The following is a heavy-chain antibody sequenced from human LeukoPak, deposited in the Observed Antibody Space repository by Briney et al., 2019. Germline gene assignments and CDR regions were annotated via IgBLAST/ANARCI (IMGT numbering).Heavy chain of an antibody. D-gene: IGHD3-10*01. Sequence: GESLKISCKGSGYSFTSYWIGWVRQMPGKGLEWMGIIYPGDSDTRYSPSFQGQVTISADKSISTAYLQWSSLKASDTAMYYCARQLVREAPYYYGSGSPGVNWFDPWGQGTLVTVSS. J-gene: IGHJ5*02. CDR3: ARQLVREAPYYYGSGSPGVNWFDP. CDR2: IYPGDSDT. V-gene: IGHV5-51*01. CDR1: GYSFTSYW.